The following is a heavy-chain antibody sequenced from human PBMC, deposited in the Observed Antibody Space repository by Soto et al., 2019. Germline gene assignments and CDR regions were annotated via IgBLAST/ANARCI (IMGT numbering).Heavy chain of an antibody. D-gene: IGHD5-18*01. Sequence: QVQLVQSGAEVKKPGASVKVSCKSSGYTFTNYAMHWVRQAPGQRLEWMGWINAGNGKTKYSQKFQGRVTITRDASTSTAYMGLSRERSEDTAVYHCARGIWVDTTADYYLDNWGQGPLVTVSS. V-gene: IGHV1-3*01. J-gene: IGHJ4*02. CDR1: GYTFTNYA. CDR3: ARGIWVDTTADYYLDN. CDR2: INAGNGKT.